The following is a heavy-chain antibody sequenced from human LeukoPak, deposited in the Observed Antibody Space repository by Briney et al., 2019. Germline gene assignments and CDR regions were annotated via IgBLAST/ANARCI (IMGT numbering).Heavy chain of an antibody. CDR3: ARDAPLSYYYDSSGYYDY. V-gene: IGHV3-23*01. J-gene: IGHJ4*02. Sequence: GALRLSCAASGFTFNNYAMSWVRQAPGKGLEWVSAISGSGGRTYFANSVKGRFTLSRDNSKNTLYLQMNSLRAEDTAVYYCARDAPLSYYYDSSGYYDYWGQGTLVTVSS. CDR1: GFTFNNYA. CDR2: ISGSGGRT. D-gene: IGHD3-22*01.